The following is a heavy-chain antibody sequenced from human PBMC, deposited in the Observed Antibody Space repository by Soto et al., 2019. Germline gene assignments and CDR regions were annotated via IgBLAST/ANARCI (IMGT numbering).Heavy chain of an antibody. J-gene: IGHJ3*02. CDR2: IYYSGST. V-gene: IGHV4-59*08. D-gene: IGHD4-17*01. Sequence: QVQLQESGPGLVKPSETLSLTCTVSGGSISSYYWSWIRQPPGKGLEWIGYIYYSGSTNYNPSLQSRVTISVDTSKNQFSLKLSSVTAADTAVYYCARNYGYAFDIWGQGTMVTVSS. CDR3: ARNYGYAFDI. CDR1: GGSISSYY.